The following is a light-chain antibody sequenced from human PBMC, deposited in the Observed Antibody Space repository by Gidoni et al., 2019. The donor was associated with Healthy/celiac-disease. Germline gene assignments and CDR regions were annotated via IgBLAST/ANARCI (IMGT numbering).Light chain of an antibody. CDR1: SSYVGGYNY. CDR3: SSYTSSSTLV. J-gene: IGLJ3*02. V-gene: IGLV2-14*03. CDR2: DVS. Sequence: QPALTQPASVSGSPGQSITLSCTGTSSYVGGYNYVSWYQQHPGKAPKLMIYDVSNRPSGVSNRFSGSKSGNTASLTISGLHAEDEADYYCSSYTSSSTLVFGGVTKLTVL.